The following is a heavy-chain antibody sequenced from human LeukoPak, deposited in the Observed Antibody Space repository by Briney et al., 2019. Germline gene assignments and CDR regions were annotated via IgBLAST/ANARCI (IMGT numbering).Heavy chain of an antibody. D-gene: IGHD3-22*01. CDR1: GFTFSSYE. CDR3: ASLDGYYYDSSGYQYFDY. J-gene: IGHJ4*02. Sequence: GGSLRLSCAASGFTFSSYEMNWVRQAPGKGLEWVSYISSSGSTIYYADSVEGRFTISRDNAKNSLYLQMNSLRAEDTAVYYCASLDGYYYDSSGYQYFDYWGQGTLVTVSS. CDR2: ISSSGSTI. V-gene: IGHV3-48*03.